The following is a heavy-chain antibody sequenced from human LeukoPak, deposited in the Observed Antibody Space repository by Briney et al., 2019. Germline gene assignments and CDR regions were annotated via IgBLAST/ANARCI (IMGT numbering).Heavy chain of an antibody. D-gene: IGHD2-2*02. CDR3: ARGVAAIRYYYYYMDD. Sequence: SETLSLTCAVYGGSFSGYYWSWIRQPPGKGLEWIGEINHSGSTNYNPSLKSRVTISVDTSKNQFSLKLSSVTAADTAVYYCARGVAAIRYYYYYMDDWGKGTTVTVSS. V-gene: IGHV4-34*01. CDR2: INHSGST. CDR1: GGSFSGYY. J-gene: IGHJ6*03.